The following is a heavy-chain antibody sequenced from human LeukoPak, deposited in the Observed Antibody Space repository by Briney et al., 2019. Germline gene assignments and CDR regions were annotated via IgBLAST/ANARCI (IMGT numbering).Heavy chain of an antibody. J-gene: IGHJ4*02. CDR2: INPNSGGT. CDR1: GYTFTGYY. CDR3: ATKASYDSSGYYYVSLDY. V-gene: IGHV1-2*06. Sequence: ASVKVSCKASGYTFTGYYMHWVRQAPGQGLEWMGRINPNSGGTNYAQKFQGRVTMTRDTSISTAYMELNRLRSDDTAVYYCATKASYDSSGYYYVSLDYWGQGTLVTVSS. D-gene: IGHD3-22*01.